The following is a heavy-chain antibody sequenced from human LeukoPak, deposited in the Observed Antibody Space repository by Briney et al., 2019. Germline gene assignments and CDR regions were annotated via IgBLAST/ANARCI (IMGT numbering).Heavy chain of an antibody. V-gene: IGHV5-51*01. J-gene: IGHJ4*02. CDR3: ARRATGHLFIDY. D-gene: IGHD2-21*01. Sequence: GESLKISCKGSGYSFSKYWIGWVRQMPGKGLEWMGIIYPGDSDTRHSPSFQGQVTISADKSISTAYLQWSSLRASDTAMYYCARRATGHLFIDYWGQGTLVTVSS. CDR2: IYPGDSDT. CDR1: GYSFSKYW.